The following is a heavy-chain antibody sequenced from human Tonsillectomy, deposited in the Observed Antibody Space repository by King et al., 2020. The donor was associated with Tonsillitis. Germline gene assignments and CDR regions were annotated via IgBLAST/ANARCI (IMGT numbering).Heavy chain of an antibody. J-gene: IGHJ6*03. D-gene: IGHD3-10*01. V-gene: IGHV4-61*02. CDR1: GASISSGHYF. CDR2: ISTRGST. Sequence: QLQESGPGLVKPSQTLSLTCTVSGASISSGHYFWTWIRQPAGKGLEWIVRISTRGSTNYNPSLKSRATMSLDTSDNQFSLHLTSVTAADTAVYFCAREVGDGRSSYYYYFYMDVWGKGTTVAVS. CDR3: AREVGDGRSSYYYYFYMDV.